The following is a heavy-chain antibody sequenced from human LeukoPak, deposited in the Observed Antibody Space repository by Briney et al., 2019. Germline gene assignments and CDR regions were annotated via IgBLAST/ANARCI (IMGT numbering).Heavy chain of an antibody. J-gene: IGHJ5*02. CDR1: GYTFTGYY. D-gene: IGHD2-2*01. V-gene: IGHV1-2*02. Sequence: ASVKVSCKASGYTFTGYYMHWVRQAPGQGLEWMAWINPNSGGTNYAQKFQGRVTMTRDTSISTAYMELSRLRSDDTAVYYCARDLWYCSSTSCYAPTYNWFDPWGQGTLVTVSS. CDR3: ARDLWYCSSTSCYAPTYNWFDP. CDR2: INPNSGGT.